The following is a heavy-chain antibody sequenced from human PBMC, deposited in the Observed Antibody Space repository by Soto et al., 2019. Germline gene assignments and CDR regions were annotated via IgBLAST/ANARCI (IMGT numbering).Heavy chain of an antibody. Sequence: QVQLVESGGGVVQPGRSLRLSCAASGFTFSSYAMHWVRQAPGKGLEWVAVISYDGSNKYYADSVKGRFTISRDNSKNTLYLQMNSLRAEDTAVYYCARDNFVTPPYVLTGYLGWLDPWGQGTLVTVSS. CDR3: ARDNFVTPPYVLTGYLGWLDP. V-gene: IGHV3-30-3*01. J-gene: IGHJ5*02. CDR1: GFTFSSYA. D-gene: IGHD3-9*01. CDR2: ISYDGSNK.